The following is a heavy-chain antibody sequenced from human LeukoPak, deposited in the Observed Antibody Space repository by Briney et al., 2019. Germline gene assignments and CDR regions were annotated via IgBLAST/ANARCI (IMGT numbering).Heavy chain of an antibody. CDR2: AYYRSKWYY. V-gene: IGHV6-1*01. CDR3: ARDKRGSAAAGILDY. CDR1: GDSVSNYSAA. J-gene: IGHJ4*02. Sequence: SQTLSLTCAISGDSVSNYSAAWNWLRQSPSRGLEWLGRAYYRSKWYYDYGVSVKSRITINPATYKNQFSLQSSAVTAEDTAVYYCARDKRGSAAAGILDYWGQGTLVTVSS. D-gene: IGHD3-10*01.